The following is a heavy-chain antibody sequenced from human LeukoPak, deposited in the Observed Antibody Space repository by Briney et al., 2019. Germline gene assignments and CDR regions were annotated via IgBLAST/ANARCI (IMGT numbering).Heavy chain of an antibody. CDR1: GGSISSGGYS. CDR2: IYHSGST. D-gene: IGHD6-6*01. Sequence: SETLSLTCAVSGGSISSGGYSWSWIRQPPGKGLEWIGYIYHSGSTYYNPSLKSRVTISVDRSKNQLSLKLSSVTAADTAVYYCVRTSIAARRANAFDIWGQGTMVTVSS. J-gene: IGHJ3*02. CDR3: VRTSIAARRANAFDI. V-gene: IGHV4-30-2*01.